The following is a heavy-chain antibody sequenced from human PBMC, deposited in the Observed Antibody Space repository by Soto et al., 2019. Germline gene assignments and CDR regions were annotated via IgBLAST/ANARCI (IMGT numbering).Heavy chain of an antibody. J-gene: IGHJ4*02. V-gene: IGHV3-48*02. CDR3: ANSGNYYMGY. Sequence: EVQLVESGGGLVQPGGSLRLSCAASGFTFSNYNMNWVRQAPGKGLEWVSYISGSSSTIYYADSVKGRFTISRDNAKNSLCLQMNSLRDEDTAVYYCANSGNYYMGYWGQGTLVTVSS. D-gene: IGHD1-26*01. CDR2: ISGSSSTI. CDR1: GFTFSNYN.